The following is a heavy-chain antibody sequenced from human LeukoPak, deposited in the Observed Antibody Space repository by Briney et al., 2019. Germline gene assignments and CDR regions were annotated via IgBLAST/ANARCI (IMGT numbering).Heavy chain of an antibody. CDR2: ISAYNGNT. J-gene: IGHJ6*03. D-gene: IGHD2-2*01. V-gene: IGHV1-18*01. CDR3: ASPSIPLGYCSSTSCYYMDV. CDR1: GYTSTSYG. Sequence: ASVKVSCKASGYTSTSYGISWVRQAPGQGLEWMGWISAYNGNTNYAQKLQGRVTMTTDTSTGTAYMELRSLRSDDTAVYYCASPSIPLGYCSSTSCYYMDVWGKGTTVTVSS.